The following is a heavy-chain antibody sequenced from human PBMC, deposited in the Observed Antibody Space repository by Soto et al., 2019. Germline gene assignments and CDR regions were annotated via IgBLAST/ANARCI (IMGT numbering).Heavy chain of an antibody. V-gene: IGHV3-7*03. CDR3: VRDFEGSYGYGPFDY. J-gene: IGHJ4*02. D-gene: IGHD5-18*01. CDR2: IKQDGSEN. Sequence: GGSLRLSCAASGFTFISYWMICCRQSPGKGLEWVANIKQDGSENYYVDSVRGRFTISRDNAKNSLYLQMNSLRAEDTAVYYCVRDFEGSYGYGPFDYWGQGTLVTVSS. CDR1: GFTFISYW.